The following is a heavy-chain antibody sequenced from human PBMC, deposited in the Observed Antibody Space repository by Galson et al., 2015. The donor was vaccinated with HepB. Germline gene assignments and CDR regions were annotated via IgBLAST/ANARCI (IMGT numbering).Heavy chain of an antibody. D-gene: IGHD5-12*01. J-gene: IGHJ4*02. CDR3: AKAPYSGYDSGFHY. Sequence: SLRLSCAASGFIFSSYGFHWVRQAPGKGLEWLAVISYDGSYKYYADSVKGRFPLSRDNSNNTVHMQMNSLRTEDTAVYYCAKAPYSGYDSGFHYWGQGTLVTVSS. CDR1: GFIFSSYG. CDR2: ISYDGSYK. V-gene: IGHV3-30*18.